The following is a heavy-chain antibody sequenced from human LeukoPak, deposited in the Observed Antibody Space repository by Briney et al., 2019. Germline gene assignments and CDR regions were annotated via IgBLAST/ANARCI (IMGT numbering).Heavy chain of an antibody. J-gene: IGHJ4*02. V-gene: IGHV4-4*02. CDR1: GGSISSNNW. D-gene: IGHD5-18*01. Sequence: PSETLSLTCAVSGGSISSNNWWSWVRQPPGKGLEWIGYIYYSGSTNYNPSLKSRVTISVDTSKNQFSLKLSSVTAADTAVYYCARGVGGDTDFDYWGQGTLVTVSS. CDR2: IYYSGST. CDR3: ARGVGGDTDFDY.